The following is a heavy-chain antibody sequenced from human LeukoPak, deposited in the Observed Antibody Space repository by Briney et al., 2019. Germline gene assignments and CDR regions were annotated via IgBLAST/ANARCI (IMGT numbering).Heavy chain of an antibody. J-gene: IGHJ5*02. V-gene: IGHV4-59*08. CDR2: IYYSGST. CDR1: GGSVSIYY. D-gene: IGHD3-3*01. CDR3: ARSGFNYDFWSGYYTGLHWFDP. Sequence: SETLSLTCTVSGGSVSIYYWSWIRQPPEKGLVWIGYIYYSGSTNYNPSLKSRVTISVDTPKNQFSLKLSSVTAADTAVYYCARSGFNYDFWSGYYTGLHWFDPWGQGTLVTVSS.